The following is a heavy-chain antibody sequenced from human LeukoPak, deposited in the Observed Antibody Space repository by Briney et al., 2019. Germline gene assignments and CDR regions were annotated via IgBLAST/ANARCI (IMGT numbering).Heavy chain of an antibody. D-gene: IGHD6-13*01. CDR3: ARDFSLAAAGTGEDY. Sequence: ALVKVSRKASGYTLTSYGISWVRQAPGQGLEWMGWISAYNGNTNYAQKLQGRVTMTTDTSTSTAYMELRSLRSDDTAVYYCARDFSLAAAGTGEDYWGQGTLVTVSS. CDR2: ISAYNGNT. J-gene: IGHJ4*02. V-gene: IGHV1-18*01. CDR1: GYTLTSYG.